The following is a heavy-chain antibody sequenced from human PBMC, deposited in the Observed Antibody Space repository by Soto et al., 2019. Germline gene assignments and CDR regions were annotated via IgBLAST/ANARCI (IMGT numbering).Heavy chain of an antibody. J-gene: IGHJ4*02. CDR2: VNPSGGHT. CDR1: GDTFTDYY. Sequence: QVQLVQSGAEVKKPGASVKVSCKASGDTFTDYYIHWVRQAPGQGLEWMGTVNPSGGHTTYAQHFLGKMTMTRDTSTSTLYMELTSLTSEDTAVYYCARGGHVVVVTAALDFWGQGTLVTVSS. CDR3: ARGGHVVVVTAALDF. D-gene: IGHD2-21*02. V-gene: IGHV1-46*01.